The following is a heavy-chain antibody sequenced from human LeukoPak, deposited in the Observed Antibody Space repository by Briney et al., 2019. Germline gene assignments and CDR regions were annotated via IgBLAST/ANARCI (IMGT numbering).Heavy chain of an antibody. V-gene: IGHV3-11*04. Sequence: GGSLRLSCAASGFTFSDYYMSWIRQAPGKGLEWVSYISSSGSTIYCADSVKGRFTISRDNAKNSLYLQMNSLRAEDTAVYYCARDRGIAVAGEYYYYMDVWGKGTTVTVSS. D-gene: IGHD6-19*01. CDR2: ISSSGSTI. J-gene: IGHJ6*03. CDR1: GFTFSDYY. CDR3: ARDRGIAVAGEYYYYMDV.